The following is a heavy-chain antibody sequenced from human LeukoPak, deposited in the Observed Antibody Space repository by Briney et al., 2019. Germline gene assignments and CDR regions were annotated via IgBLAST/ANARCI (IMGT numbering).Heavy chain of an antibody. CDR1: GASVRSDH. D-gene: IGHD2/OR15-2a*01. J-gene: IGHJ3*02. CDR2: MHGSGSP. Sequence: SQTLSLTCTVSGASVRSDHWNWIRQPPGKGLEWIAYMHGSGSPNYNPSLASRLTLSVDATENLLSLKLTSVTAADTAVYFCARDLSVNAFDIWGQGTLVTASS. V-gene: IGHV4-59*02. CDR3: ARDLSVNAFDI.